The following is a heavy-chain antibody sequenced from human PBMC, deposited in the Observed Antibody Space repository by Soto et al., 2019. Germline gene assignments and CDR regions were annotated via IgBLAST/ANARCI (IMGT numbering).Heavy chain of an antibody. Sequence: SETLSLTCTVSGDSISGGASFWSWIRQPPGKGLEWIANVYYSGSSYYNPSLKSRLTISVDTTKNQFSLQLKSMTAADTAVYYCAKLSCTSSPCYIPGWFDPWGQGTLVTVSS. CDR1: GDSISGGASF. D-gene: IGHD2-2*02. CDR2: VYYSGSS. V-gene: IGHV4-31*03. J-gene: IGHJ5*02. CDR3: AKLSCTSSPCYIPGWFDP.